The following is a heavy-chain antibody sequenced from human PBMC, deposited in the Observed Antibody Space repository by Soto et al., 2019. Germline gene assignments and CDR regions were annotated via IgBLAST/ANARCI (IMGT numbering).Heavy chain of an antibody. CDR2: INHSGST. CDR1: GGSFSGYY. V-gene: IGHV4-34*01. D-gene: IGHD6-6*01. J-gene: IGHJ5*02. CDR3: ARRGHRGSSSQMTCWSHL. Sequence: SETLSLTCAVYGGSFSGYYWSWIRQPPGKGLEWIGEINHSGSTNYNPSLKSRVTISVDTSKNQFSLKLSSVTAADTAVYYCARRGHRGSSSQMTCWSHLWGQGTLVTVSS.